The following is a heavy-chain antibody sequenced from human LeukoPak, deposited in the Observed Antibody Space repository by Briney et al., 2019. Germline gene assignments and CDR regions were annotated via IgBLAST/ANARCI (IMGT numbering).Heavy chain of an antibody. CDR2: IYYSGST. D-gene: IGHD2-15*01. J-gene: IGHJ5*02. Sequence: SETLSLTCTVSGGSISSYYWSWIRQPPGKGLEWIGYIYYSGSTNYNPSLKSRVTISVDTSKNQFSLKLSSVTAADTAVYYCARHLPVAATGWFDPWGQGTLVTVSS. CDR3: ARHLPVAATGWFDP. CDR1: GGSISSYY. V-gene: IGHV4-59*08.